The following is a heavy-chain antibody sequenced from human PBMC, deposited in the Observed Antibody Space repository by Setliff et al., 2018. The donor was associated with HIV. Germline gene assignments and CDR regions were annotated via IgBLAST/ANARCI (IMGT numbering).Heavy chain of an antibody. CDR3: ARGLGYSWYYFDY. J-gene: IGHJ4*02. CDR2: IYYSGST. V-gene: IGHV4-31*03. D-gene: IGHD5-18*01. Sequence: KPSETLSLTCTVSGGSINSGGYYWSWIRQHPGKGLECIGYIYYSGSTYYNPSLKSRVTISVDTSKNQFSLKVSSVTAADTAMYYCARGLGYSWYYFDYWGQGTLVTVSS. CDR1: GGSINSGGYY.